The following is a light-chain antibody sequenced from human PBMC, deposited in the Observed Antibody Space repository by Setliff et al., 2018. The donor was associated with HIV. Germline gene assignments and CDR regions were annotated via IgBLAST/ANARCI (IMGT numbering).Light chain of an antibody. CDR1: SSDVGGYSY. CDR3: SSYAITNTLP. V-gene: IGLV2-14*01. Sequence: QSVLTQPASVSGSPGQSITISCTGTSSDVGGYSYVSWYQQHPGKAPKLIIYEVRNRPSGVSNRFSGSKSGNTASLTFSGLQAEDEADYYCSSYAITNTLPFGTGTKVTVL. J-gene: IGLJ1*01. CDR2: EVR.